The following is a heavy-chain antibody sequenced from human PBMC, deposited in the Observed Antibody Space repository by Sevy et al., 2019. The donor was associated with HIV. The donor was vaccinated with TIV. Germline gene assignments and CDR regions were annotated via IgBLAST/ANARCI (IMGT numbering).Heavy chain of an antibody. CDR1: GFTFSNYW. V-gene: IGHV3-7*03. CDR2: IKRDGSEK. Sequence: GSLRLSCAASGFTFSNYWMTWVRQAPGKGLEWVANIKRDGSEKYYVDSVKGRFTISRDNAKNSLYLQMNSLRAEDTAVYYCARDCNSASCLWGLDVWGQGTTVTVSS. D-gene: IGHD2-2*01. CDR3: ARDCNSASCLWGLDV. J-gene: IGHJ6*02.